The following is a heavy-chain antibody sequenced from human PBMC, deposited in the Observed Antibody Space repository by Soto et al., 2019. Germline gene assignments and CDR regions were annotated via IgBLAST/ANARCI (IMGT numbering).Heavy chain of an antibody. CDR3: ATVFNVDDSSGSATYFAE. J-gene: IGHJ4*02. CDR1: GYTLTELS. D-gene: IGHD3-22*01. Sequence: ASVKVSCTFSGYTLTELSMHWVRQAPGKGLEWMGGFDPEDGETIYAQKFQGRVTMTEDTSTDTAYMELSSLRSEDTAVYYCATVFNVDDSSGSATYFAECGQGTLVIVSS. CDR2: FDPEDGET. V-gene: IGHV1-24*01.